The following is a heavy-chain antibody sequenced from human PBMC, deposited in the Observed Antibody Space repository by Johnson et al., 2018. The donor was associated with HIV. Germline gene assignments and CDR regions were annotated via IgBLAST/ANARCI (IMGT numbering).Heavy chain of an antibody. CDR2: ISHDGRNK. CDR3: ARGGLYIQFWALDAFDI. CDR1: GFTFSYYA. Sequence: QMQLVESGGGVVQPGTSLRLSCAASGFTFSYYAIFWVRQAPGKGLEWVAVISHDGRNKYYADSVKGRFTISRDNSKNTLYLQMNSLRPEATAGYFCARGGLYIQFWALDAFDIWGQGTMVTVSS. D-gene: IGHD4-11*01. J-gene: IGHJ3*02. V-gene: IGHV3-30-3*01.